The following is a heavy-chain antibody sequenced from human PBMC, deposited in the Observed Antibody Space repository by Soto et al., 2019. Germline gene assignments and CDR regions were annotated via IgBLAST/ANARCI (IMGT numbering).Heavy chain of an antibody. J-gene: IGHJ4*02. CDR2: INHSGST. Sequence: ASETLSLTCAVYGGSFSGYYWSWIRQPPGKGLEWIGEINHSGSTNYNPSLKSRVTISVDTSKNQFSLKLSSVTAADTAVYYCARAEWELLPYDYWGQGTLVTVSS. D-gene: IGHD1-26*01. V-gene: IGHV4-34*01. CDR1: GGSFSGYY. CDR3: ARAEWELLPYDY.